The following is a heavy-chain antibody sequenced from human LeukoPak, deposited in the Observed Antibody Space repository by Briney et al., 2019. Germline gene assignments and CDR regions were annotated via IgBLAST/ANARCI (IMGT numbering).Heavy chain of an antibody. Sequence: ASVKVSCKASGYTFTGYYMHWVRQAPGQGLEWMGRINPNSGGTNYAQKFQGRVTMTRDTSISTAYMELSRLRSDDTAVYYCARDFSSGYHFDYWGQGTLDTVSS. CDR2: INPNSGGT. D-gene: IGHD3-22*01. J-gene: IGHJ4*02. CDR1: GYTFTGYY. V-gene: IGHV1-2*06. CDR3: ARDFSSGYHFDY.